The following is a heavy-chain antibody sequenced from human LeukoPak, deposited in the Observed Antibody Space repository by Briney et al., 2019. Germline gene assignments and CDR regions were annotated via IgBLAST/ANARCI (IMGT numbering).Heavy chain of an antibody. J-gene: IGHJ6*02. Sequence: ASVKVSCKASGYTFTSYAMHWVRQAPGQRLEWMGWINAGNGNTKYSQKFQGRVTITRDTSASTAYMELSSLRSEDTAVYYCARDGPLAAAGTGKYYYYGMDVWGQGTTVTVSS. D-gene: IGHD6-13*01. V-gene: IGHV1-3*01. CDR3: ARDGPLAAAGTGKYYYYGMDV. CDR2: INAGNGNT. CDR1: GYTFTSYA.